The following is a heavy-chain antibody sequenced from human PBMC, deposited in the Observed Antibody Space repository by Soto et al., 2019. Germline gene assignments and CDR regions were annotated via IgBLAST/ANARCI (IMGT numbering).Heavy chain of an antibody. CDR3: ARSRCTNGVCYSLSPGLDV. CDR1: GGTFSSDA. J-gene: IGHJ6*02. D-gene: IGHD2-8*01. Sequence: ASVKVSCKAPGGTFSSDAISWERQAPGHGLEWMGGIITIFNTANYAQVFHGRVTITADESTSTAYMELSSLRSEDTAVYYCARSRCTNGVCYSLSPGLDVWGPGTTVTVSS. V-gene: IGHV1-69*13. CDR2: IITIFNTA.